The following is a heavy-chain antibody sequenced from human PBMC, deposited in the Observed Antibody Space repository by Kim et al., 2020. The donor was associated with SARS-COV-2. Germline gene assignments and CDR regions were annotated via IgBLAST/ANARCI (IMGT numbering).Heavy chain of an antibody. V-gene: IGHV1-2*02. CDR3: ARDSATVVTAPKNYGMDV. D-gene: IGHD2-15*01. J-gene: IGHJ6*02. CDR1: GYTFTGYY. Sequence: ASVKVSCKASGYTFTGYYMHWVRQAPGQGLEWMGWINPNSGGTNYAQKFQGRVTMTRDTSISTAYMELSRLRSDDTAVYYCARDSATVVTAPKNYGMDVWGQGTTVTVSS. CDR2: INPNSGGT.